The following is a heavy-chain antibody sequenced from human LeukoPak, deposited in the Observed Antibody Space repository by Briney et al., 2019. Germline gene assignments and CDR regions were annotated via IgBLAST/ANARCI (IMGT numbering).Heavy chain of an antibody. D-gene: IGHD3-10*01. Sequence: ASVKVSCKASGYTFTSYGISWVRQAPGQGLEWMGWISAYNGNTNYAQKLQGRVTMTTDTSTSTAYMELRSLRSDDTAVYYCARATGRVVRGIIWRYFDYWGQGTLVTVSS. CDR2: ISAYNGNT. CDR3: ARATGRVVRGIIWRYFDY. CDR1: GYTFTSYG. J-gene: IGHJ4*02. V-gene: IGHV1-18*01.